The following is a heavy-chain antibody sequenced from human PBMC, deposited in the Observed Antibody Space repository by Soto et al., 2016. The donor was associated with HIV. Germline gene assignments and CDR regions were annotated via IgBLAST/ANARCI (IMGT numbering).Heavy chain of an antibody. CDR1: GFTFSSYS. CDR2: ISSSSSTI. V-gene: IGHV3-21*05. CDR3: ARDRAYGDYFDY. J-gene: IGHJ4*02. Sequence: EVQLVESGGGLVKPGGSLRLSCAASGFTFSSYSMNWVRQAPGKGLEWVSYISSSSSTIYYADSVKGRFTISRDNAKNSLYLQMNSLRAEDTAVYYCARDRAYGDYFDYVGPGNPGHRLL. D-gene: IGHD4-17*01.